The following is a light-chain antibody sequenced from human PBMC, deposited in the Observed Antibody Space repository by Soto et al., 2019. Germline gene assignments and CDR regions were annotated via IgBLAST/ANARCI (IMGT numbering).Light chain of an antibody. Sequence: EMVLTQSPSTLSVSPGEGVTLSCRASQSVSDNLAWYQQRPGQAPRLLISGASTRATGIPARFSGSGSGTEFTLSISSLQSEDFAVYFCQQYYNRPITFGQGTRLEIK. J-gene: IGKJ5*01. CDR1: QSVSDN. CDR2: GAS. CDR3: QQYYNRPIT. V-gene: IGKV3-15*01.